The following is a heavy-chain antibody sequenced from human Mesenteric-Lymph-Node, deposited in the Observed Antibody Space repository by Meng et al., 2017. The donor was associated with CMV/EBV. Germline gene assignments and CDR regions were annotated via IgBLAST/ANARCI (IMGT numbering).Heavy chain of an antibody. D-gene: IGHD6-13*01. Sequence: GESLKISCAASGFTFSSYSMNWVRQAPGKGLEWVSSISSSSSYIYYADSVKGRFTISRDNAKNSLYLQMNSLRAEDTAVYYCARDSSSWTYYSYGLDVWGQGTTVTVSS. CDR1: GFTFSSYS. V-gene: IGHV3-21*01. J-gene: IGHJ6*02. CDR3: ARDSSSWTYYSYGLDV. CDR2: ISSSSSYI.